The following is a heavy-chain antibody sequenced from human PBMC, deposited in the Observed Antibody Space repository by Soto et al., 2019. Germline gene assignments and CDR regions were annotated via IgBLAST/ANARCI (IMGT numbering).Heavy chain of an antibody. CDR1: GFSFSNYW. Sequence: EVQLVESGGGLVQPGGSLRLSCAASGFSFSNYWMTWVHQASGKGLEWVANIKQDGSEKYYVDSVKGRFTIFRDNAKNSLYLEMSSLRAEDTAVYFCARDGGSGLDYWGQGSLVTVSS. CDR2: IKQDGSEK. J-gene: IGHJ4*02. V-gene: IGHV3-7*03. CDR3: ARDGGSGLDY. D-gene: IGHD3-10*01.